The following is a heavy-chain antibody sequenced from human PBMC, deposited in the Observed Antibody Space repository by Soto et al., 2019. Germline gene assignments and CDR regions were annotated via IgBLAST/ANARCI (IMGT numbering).Heavy chain of an antibody. CDR1: GLPFSNYA. V-gene: IGHV3-23*04. CDR3: ARSPWRIMIGFDD. Sequence: VQLVESGGGLVQPGGSLRLSCAASGLPFSNYAMPWVRQAPGKGLERVSTISGSGGTTYYTESVKGRFTIARDNSKNTLYLQMDRLTAEDTAVYYCARSPWRIMIGFDDWGQGAQVTVSS. CDR2: ISGSGGTT. J-gene: IGHJ4*02. D-gene: IGHD3-16*01.